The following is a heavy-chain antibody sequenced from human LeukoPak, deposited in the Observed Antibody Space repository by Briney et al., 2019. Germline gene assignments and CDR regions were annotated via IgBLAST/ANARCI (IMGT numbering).Heavy chain of an antibody. CDR1: GGSISSGGYY. CDR2: IYYSGST. CDR3: ARVGGRYSSSSNY. V-gene: IGHV4-31*03. Sequence: PSETLSLTCTVSGGSISSGGYYWSWIRQHPGKGLEWIGYIYYSGSTYYNPSLKSRVTISVDTSKNQFSLKLSSVTAADTAVYYCARVGGRYSSSSNYWGQGTLVTVSS. J-gene: IGHJ4*02. D-gene: IGHD6-6*01.